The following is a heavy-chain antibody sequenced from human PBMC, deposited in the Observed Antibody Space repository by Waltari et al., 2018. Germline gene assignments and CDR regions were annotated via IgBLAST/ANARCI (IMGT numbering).Heavy chain of an antibody. CDR1: GGSISSYY. J-gene: IGHJ6*03. CDR3: ARTAHPSYYYYMDV. V-gene: IGHV4-4*09. Sequence: QVQLQESGPGLVKPSETLSLTCTVSGGSISSYYWSWIRQPPGKGLEWIGYIYTSGSTNYNHSLKGRVTIAVDTSKNQFSLKLSSVTAADTAVYYCARTAHPSYYYYMDVWGKGTTVTVSS. D-gene: IGHD5-18*01. CDR2: IYTSGST.